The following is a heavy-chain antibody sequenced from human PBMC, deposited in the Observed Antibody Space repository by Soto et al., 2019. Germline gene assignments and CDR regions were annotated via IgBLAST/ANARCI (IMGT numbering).Heavy chain of an antibody. Sequence: EVQLVESGGGLVKPGGSLRLSCAASGFSFSSYSMNWVRQAPGKGLEWASSIRTSSSYMFYADSVKGRFTISRDNAKNSLYLQMNSLRAEDTAVYYCARDVRGDTAMDVWGQGTTVTVSS. CDR1: GFSFSSYS. D-gene: IGHD5-18*01. J-gene: IGHJ6*02. V-gene: IGHV3-21*01. CDR3: ARDVRGDTAMDV. CDR2: IRTSSSYM.